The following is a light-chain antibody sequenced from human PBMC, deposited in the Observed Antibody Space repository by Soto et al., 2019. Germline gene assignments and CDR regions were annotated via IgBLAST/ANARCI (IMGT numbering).Light chain of an antibody. CDR2: DVN. J-gene: IGLJ2*01. Sequence: QSALTQPPSASGSPGQSVTISCTGTGSDVGGYNYVSWYQQHPGKAPKLIIYDVNKRPSGVPDRFSGSKSGNTSSLTVSGLQAEDEADYYCSSFAASNNLLFGGGTKLTVL. CDR1: GSDVGGYNY. CDR3: SSFAASNNLL. V-gene: IGLV2-8*01.